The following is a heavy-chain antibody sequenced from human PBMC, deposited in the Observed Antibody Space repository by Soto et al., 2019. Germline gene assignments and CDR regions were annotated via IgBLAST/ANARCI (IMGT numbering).Heavy chain of an antibody. CDR3: ARVPGLWFGEFDNWFDP. V-gene: IGHV3-33*01. CDR1: GFTFSSYG. D-gene: IGHD3-10*01. J-gene: IGHJ5*02. CDR2: IWYDGSNK. Sequence: QVQLVESGGAVVQPGRSLRLSCAASGFTFSSYGMHWVRQAPGKGLEWVAVIWYDGSNKYYADSVKGRFTISRDNSKNTLYLQMNSLRAEDTAVYYGARVPGLWFGEFDNWFDPWGQGTLVTVSS.